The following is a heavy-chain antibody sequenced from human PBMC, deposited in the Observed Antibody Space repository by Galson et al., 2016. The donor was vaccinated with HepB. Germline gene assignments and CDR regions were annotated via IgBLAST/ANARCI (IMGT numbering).Heavy chain of an antibody. CDR3: AKGFWNGFFERFDL. Sequence: ETLSLTCTVSGGSVNSGRDYWGWIRQPPGKGLEWIGSIYYTGSTYHNPSLKSRITMSVDTSNNHFSLRLSSVTAADTAVYYCAKGFWNGFFERFDLWGQGTLVTVSS. J-gene: IGHJ4*02. V-gene: IGHV4-39*02. CDR1: GGSVNSGRDY. CDR2: IYYTGST. D-gene: IGHD1-1*01.